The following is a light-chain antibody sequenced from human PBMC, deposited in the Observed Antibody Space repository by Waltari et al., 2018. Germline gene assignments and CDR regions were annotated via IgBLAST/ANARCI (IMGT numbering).Light chain of an antibody. Sequence: QLVLTQSPSASASLGASVKPTCTLSSGHSNYALAWHQQLPEKGPRCLMKLNSDGSHNKGDGVPDRFSGSSSGAERYLTISSLQSEDEADYYCQTWGTGIVIFGGGTRLTVL. CDR1: SGHSNYA. CDR3: QTWGTGIVI. CDR2: LNSDGSH. J-gene: IGLJ2*01. V-gene: IGLV4-69*01.